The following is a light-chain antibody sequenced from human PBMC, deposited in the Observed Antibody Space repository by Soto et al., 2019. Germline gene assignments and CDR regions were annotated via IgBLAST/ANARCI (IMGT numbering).Light chain of an antibody. CDR1: SGSIASNY. Sequence: NFVLTQPHSVSESPGKTVTISCTRSSGSIASNYVQWYQQRPGSAPTTVIYEDNQRPSGVPDRFSGSIDSSSNSASLTISGLKTEDEADYYCQSYDSSNPHWVFGGGTTLTVL. J-gene: IGLJ3*02. V-gene: IGLV6-57*03. CDR3: QSYDSSNPHWV. CDR2: EDN.